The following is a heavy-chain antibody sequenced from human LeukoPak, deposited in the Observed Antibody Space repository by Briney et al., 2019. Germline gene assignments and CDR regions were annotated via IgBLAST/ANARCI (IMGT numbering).Heavy chain of an antibody. Sequence: PGGSLRLSCAASGFIFSDYYMSWVRQAPGKGLEWVAVIYSGGSTYYADSVKGRFTLSRDNSKNTLYLQMNSLRAEDTAVYYCARLGSDAFDIWGQGTMVTVSS. D-gene: IGHD3-10*01. CDR3: ARLGSDAFDI. CDR1: GFIFSDYY. J-gene: IGHJ3*02. V-gene: IGHV3-53*01. CDR2: IYSGGST.